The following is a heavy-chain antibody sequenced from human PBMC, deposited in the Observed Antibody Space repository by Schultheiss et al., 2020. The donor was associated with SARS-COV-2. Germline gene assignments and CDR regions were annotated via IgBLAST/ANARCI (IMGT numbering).Heavy chain of an antibody. CDR2: ISGSGGST. CDR3: ARVGDTAMVNGWYFDL. CDR1: GFTFSSYA. D-gene: IGHD5-18*01. V-gene: IGHV3-23*01. Sequence: GGSLRLSCAASGFTFSSYAMSWVRQAPGKGLEWVSAISGSGGSTYYADSVKGRFTISRDNSKNTLYLQMGSLRAEDMAVYYCARVGDTAMVNGWYFDLWGRGTLVTVSS. J-gene: IGHJ2*01.